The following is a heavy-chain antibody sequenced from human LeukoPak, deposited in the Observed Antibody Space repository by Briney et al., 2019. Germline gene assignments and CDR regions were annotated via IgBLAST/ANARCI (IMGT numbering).Heavy chain of an antibody. CDR3: ARGGGTFDY. CDR2: ISYSGNT. D-gene: IGHD3-16*01. V-gene: IGHV4-59*01. Sequence: PSETLSLTCTVSGGSISSYYWSWIRQAPGKGLEWIGYISYSGNTNYNPSLKSRVTISIDTSKNQFSLKLTSVTAADTAVNYCARGGGTFDYWGQGILVTVSS. J-gene: IGHJ4*02. CDR1: GGSISSYY.